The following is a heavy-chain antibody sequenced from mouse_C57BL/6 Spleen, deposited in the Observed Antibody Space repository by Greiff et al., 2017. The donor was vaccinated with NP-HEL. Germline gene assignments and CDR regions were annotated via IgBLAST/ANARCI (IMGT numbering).Heavy chain of an antibody. CDR2: INPGSGGT. Sequence: QVQLQQSGAELVRPGTSVKVSCKASGYAFTNYLIEWVKQRPGQGLEWIGVINPGSGGTNYNEKFKGKATLTADKSSSTAYMQLSSLTSEDSAVYCCARYTSYFDYWGQGTTLTVSS. V-gene: IGHV1-54*01. J-gene: IGHJ2*01. CDR3: ARYTSYFDY. CDR1: GYAFTNYL.